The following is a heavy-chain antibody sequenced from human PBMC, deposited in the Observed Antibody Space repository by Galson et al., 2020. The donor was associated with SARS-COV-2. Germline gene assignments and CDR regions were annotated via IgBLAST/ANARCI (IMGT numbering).Heavy chain of an antibody. V-gene: IGHV3-48*02. CDR1: GFTFSSYS. CDR3: ATEAHDY. CDR2: ITSSSTTI. Sequence: TGGSLRLSCAASGFTFSSYSMNWVRQAPGKGLEWVSYITSSSTTIYYADSVKGRFTISRDNAKNSLYLQMSSLRDEDTAVYYCATEAHDYWAREPWSPSPQ. J-gene: IGHJ4*02.